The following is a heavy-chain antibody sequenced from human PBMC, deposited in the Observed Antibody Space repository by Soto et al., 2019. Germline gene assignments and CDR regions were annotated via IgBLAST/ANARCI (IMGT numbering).Heavy chain of an antibody. V-gene: IGHV1-18*01. Sequence: ASVKVSCKSSGYIFTTYGISWVRQAPGQGLEWMGWISAYNGNRNYAQKFQGRVTMTTDTPTRTTYMEMRSLRSDDTAVYYCARDRITIFGVVGGDFQHWGQGTLVTVPQ. CDR1: GYIFTTYG. CDR3: ARDRITIFGVVGGDFQH. D-gene: IGHD3-3*01. CDR2: ISAYNGNR. J-gene: IGHJ1*01.